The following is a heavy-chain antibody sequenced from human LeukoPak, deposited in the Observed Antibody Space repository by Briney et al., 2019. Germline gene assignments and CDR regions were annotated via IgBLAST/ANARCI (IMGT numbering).Heavy chain of an antibody. D-gene: IGHD1-1*01. V-gene: IGHV3-15*01. CDR3: TTDTSSTTGTAYYYYYYGMDV. Sequence: GGSLRLSCAASGFTFSNAWMSWVRQAPGKGLEWVGRIKSKTDGGTTDYAAPVKGRFTISRDDPKNTLYLQMNSLKTEDTAVYYCTTDTSSTTGTAYYYYYYGMDVWGKGTTVTVSS. CDR2: IKSKTDGGTT. J-gene: IGHJ6*04. CDR1: GFTFSNAW.